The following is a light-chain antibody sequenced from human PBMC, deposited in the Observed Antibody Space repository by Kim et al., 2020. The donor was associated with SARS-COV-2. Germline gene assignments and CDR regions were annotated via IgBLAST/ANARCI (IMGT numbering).Light chain of an antibody. V-gene: IGKV3-15*01. J-gene: IGKJ2*01. CDR2: GAS. Sequence: LSVSPGERATLSCSASQSVSSNLAWYQQKPGQAPRLLIYGASTRATGIPARFSGSGSGTEFTLTISSLQSEDFAVYYCQQYNNWHTFGQGTKLEI. CDR3: QQYNNWHT. CDR1: QSVSSN.